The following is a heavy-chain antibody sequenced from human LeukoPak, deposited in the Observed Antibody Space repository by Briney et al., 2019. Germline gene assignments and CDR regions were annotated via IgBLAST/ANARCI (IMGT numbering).Heavy chain of an antibody. CDR1: GFTFSSSA. D-gene: IGHD3-3*01. CDR2: ISASGGST. V-gene: IGHV3-23*01. Sequence: GGSLRLSCAASGFTFSSSAMSWVRQVPGKGLEWVSGISASGGSTSYADSVRGRFTISRDNSKNTLYLQMNSLRAEDTAVYYCAKFVFGVVNDAFDIWGQGTMVTVSS. J-gene: IGHJ3*02. CDR3: AKFVFGVVNDAFDI.